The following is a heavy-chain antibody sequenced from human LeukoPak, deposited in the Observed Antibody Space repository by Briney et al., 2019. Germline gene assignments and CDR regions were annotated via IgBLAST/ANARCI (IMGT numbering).Heavy chain of an antibody. CDR2: ISSSGSTI. D-gene: IGHD3/OR15-3a*01. CDR3: ARDLDPLNY. Sequence: PGGSLRLSCAASGFTFSGYNLNWVRQAPGKRLEWVSYISSSGSTIYYADSVKGRFTISRDNAKNSLFLQMNSLRAEDTAVYYCARDLDPLNYWGQGTLVTVSS. CDR1: GFTFSGYN. J-gene: IGHJ4*02. V-gene: IGHV3-48*01.